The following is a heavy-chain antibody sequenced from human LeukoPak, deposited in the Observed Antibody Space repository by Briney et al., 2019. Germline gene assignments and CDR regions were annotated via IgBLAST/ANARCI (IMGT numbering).Heavy chain of an antibody. Sequence: TLSPTCTVSGGSISTGGSCWSGIRQHPGKGLEWMGYIYSSWSTYYNTALKSRVTISVDTSKNHFALKLSSVTAADTAVYYCARSRITAAGNWFDPWGQGTLVTVSS. CDR3: ARSRITAAGNWFDP. V-gene: IGHV4-31*03. CDR1: GGSISTGGSC. CDR2: IYSSWST. J-gene: IGHJ5*02. D-gene: IGHD6-13*01.